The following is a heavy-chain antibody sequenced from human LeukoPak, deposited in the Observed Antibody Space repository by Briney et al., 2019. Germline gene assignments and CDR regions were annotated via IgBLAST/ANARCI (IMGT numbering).Heavy chain of an antibody. J-gene: IGHJ5*02. CDR3: ARAAYYYGSGSYYNNWFDP. V-gene: IGHV4-30-2*01. CDR2: IYHSGST. Sequence: SQTLSLTCAVSGGSISSGGYSWSWIRQPPGKGLEWIGYIYHSGSTYYNPSLKSRVTISVDRSKNQSSLKLSSVTAADTAVYYCARAAYYYGSGSYYNNWFDPWGQGTLVTVSS. CDR1: GGSISSGGYS. D-gene: IGHD3-10*01.